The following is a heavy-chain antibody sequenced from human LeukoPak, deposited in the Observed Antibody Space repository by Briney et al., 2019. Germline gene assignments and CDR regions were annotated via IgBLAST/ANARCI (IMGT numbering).Heavy chain of an antibody. J-gene: IGHJ4*02. CDR3: ARGRSIAARPKVWYFDY. D-gene: IGHD6-6*01. Sequence: SETLSLTCAVYGGSFSGYYWSWIRQPPGKGLEWIGEINHSGSTNYNPSLKSRVTISVDTPKNQFSLKLSSVTAADTAVYYCARGRSIAARPKVWYFDYWGQGTLVTVSS. CDR1: GGSFSGYY. V-gene: IGHV4-34*01. CDR2: INHSGST.